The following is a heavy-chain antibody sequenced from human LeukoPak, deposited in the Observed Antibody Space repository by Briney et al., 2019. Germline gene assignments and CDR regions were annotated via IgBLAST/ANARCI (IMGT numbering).Heavy chain of an antibody. CDR3: ARAGIAAAILT. CDR2: INPNSCDK. V-gene: IGHV1-2*02. D-gene: IGHD6-13*01. CDR1: VYTLTCYY. J-gene: IGHJ4*02. Sequence: ASVNVTCKASVYTLTCYYVHWVRQAPGQGLEWMGLINPNSCDKNYAQKFQGRVTMTRDTSRSTAYMERSRRTSDNTAVYYCARAGIAAAILTWGQGTLVTVSS.